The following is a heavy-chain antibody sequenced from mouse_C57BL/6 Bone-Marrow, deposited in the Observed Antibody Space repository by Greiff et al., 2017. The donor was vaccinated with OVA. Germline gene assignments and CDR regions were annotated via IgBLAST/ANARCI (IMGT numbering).Heavy chain of an antibody. V-gene: IGHV1-72*01. CDR3: ARVEAYYSNLYAMDY. J-gene: IGHJ4*01. Sequence: VHLVESGAELVKPGASVKLSCKASGYTFTSYWMHWVKQRPGRGLEWIGRIDPNSGGTKYNEKFKSKATLTVDKPSSTAYMQLSSLTSEDSAVYYCARVEAYYSNLYAMDYWGQGTSVTVSS. D-gene: IGHD2-5*01. CDR1: GYTFTSYW. CDR2: IDPNSGGT.